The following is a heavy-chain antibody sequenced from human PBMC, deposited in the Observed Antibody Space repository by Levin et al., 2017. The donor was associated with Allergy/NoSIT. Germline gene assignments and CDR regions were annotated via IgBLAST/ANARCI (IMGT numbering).Heavy chain of an antibody. J-gene: IGHJ4*02. CDR2: IYLSGST. Sequence: SSETLSLTCAVSGGSISSGGYSWSWIRQPPGKGLEWIGNIYLSGSTNDNPSLKSRVTMSVDTSKNQFSLKLSYVTAAETAVYYCAGVAGYSYGYYFDYWGPGTLVTVSS. V-gene: IGHV4-30-2*01. D-gene: IGHD5-18*01. CDR1: GGSISSGGYS. CDR3: AGVAGYSYGYYFDY.